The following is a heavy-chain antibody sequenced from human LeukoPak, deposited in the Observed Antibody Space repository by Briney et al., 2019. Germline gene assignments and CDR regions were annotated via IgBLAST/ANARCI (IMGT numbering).Heavy chain of an antibody. D-gene: IGHD6-19*01. J-gene: IGHJ4*02. Sequence: PSETLSLTCTVSGYSISSGYYWGWIRQPPGKGLEWIGSIYYSGSTYYNPSLKSRVTISVDTSKNQFSLKLSSVTAADTAVYYCARHQASGWYFTAHLDYWGQGTLVTVSS. CDR1: GYSISSGYY. V-gene: IGHV4-38-2*02. CDR2: IYYSGST. CDR3: ARHQASGWYFTAHLDY.